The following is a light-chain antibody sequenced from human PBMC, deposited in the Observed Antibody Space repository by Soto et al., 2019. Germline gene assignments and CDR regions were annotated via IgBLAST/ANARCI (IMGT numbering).Light chain of an antibody. CDR3: MQAIHWPPT. CDR2: RAS. V-gene: IGKV2-30*01. Sequence: DVVMTQSPLSLPVTLGQPASISCRSSQSLVYSDGNAYLNWFHQRPGQSPRRLIYRASNRDSGVPDRFSGSWSGTVFTLQINGVEAEDVGVYYCMQAIHWPPTFGRGTRVDIK. J-gene: IGKJ1*01. CDR1: QSLVYSDGNAY.